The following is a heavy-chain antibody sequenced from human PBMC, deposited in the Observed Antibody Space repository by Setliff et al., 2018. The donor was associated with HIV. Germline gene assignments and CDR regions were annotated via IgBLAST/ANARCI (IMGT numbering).Heavy chain of an antibody. CDR3: ARQGLTMNRGVPAPILYYFDY. CDR1: GGSISSYY. V-gene: IGHV4-59*04. CDR2: MYYRGTT. Sequence: PSETLSLTCTVSGGSISSYYWTWIRQPPGKGLEWIGTMYYRGTTYNNPSLKSRVTFSADTSKNQFSLNLNSVTATDTAVYYCARQGLTMNRGVPAPILYYFDYWGPGILVTVSS. J-gene: IGHJ4*02. D-gene: IGHD3-10*01.